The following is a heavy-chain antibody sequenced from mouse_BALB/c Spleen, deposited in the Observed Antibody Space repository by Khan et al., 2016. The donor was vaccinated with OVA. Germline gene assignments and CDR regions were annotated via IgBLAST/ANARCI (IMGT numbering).Heavy chain of an antibody. CDR2: ILPGSGST. V-gene: IGHV1-9*01. CDR3: SRRCDCYCDAIPY. D-gene: IGHD2-3*01. CDR1: GSTFSSYW. Sequence: QVQLQQSGAELMKPGASVKISCKATGSTFSSYWIEWVKQRPGHGLEWIGEILPGSGSTNYKEKVKGKVTITADTSSNTAYMKLSSLTSDASAVYYCSRRCDCYCDAIPYWGQGTSFTVSS. J-gene: IGHJ4*01.